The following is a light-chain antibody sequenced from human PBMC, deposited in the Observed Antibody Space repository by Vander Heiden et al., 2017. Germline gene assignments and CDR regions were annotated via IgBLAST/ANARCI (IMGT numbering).Light chain of an antibody. CDR2: GAS. J-gene: IGKJ2*01. CDR1: QSISSN. V-gene: IGKV3-15*01. CDR3: QQDNNWPPTT. Sequence: EIVMTQSPATLSVSPGERATLSCRASQSISSNLAWYQQKPGQAPRLLIYGASTRATGIPARFSGSGYGKEFTLTISSRQSEDFAVYYCQQDNNWPPTTFGQGTKMEIK.